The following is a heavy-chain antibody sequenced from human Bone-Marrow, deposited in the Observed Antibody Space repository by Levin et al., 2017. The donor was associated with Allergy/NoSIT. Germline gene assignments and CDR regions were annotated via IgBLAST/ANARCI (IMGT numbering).Heavy chain of an antibody. CDR1: GYTFTSYG. J-gene: IGHJ6*02. D-gene: IGHD2-15*01. CDR3: ARVSTLDIVVVVVHYYYGMDV. Sequence: GESLKISCKASGYTFTSYGISWVRQAPGQGLEWMGWISAYNGNTNYAQKLQGRVTMTTDTSTSTAYMELRSLRSDDTAVYYCARVSTLDIVVVVVHYYYGMDVWGQGTTVTVSS. CDR2: ISAYNGNT. V-gene: IGHV1-18*01.